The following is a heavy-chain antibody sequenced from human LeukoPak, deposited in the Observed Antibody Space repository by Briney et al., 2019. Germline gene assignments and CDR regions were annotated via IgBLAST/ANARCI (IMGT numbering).Heavy chain of an antibody. CDR2: INPNSGGT. CDR1: GYTFTGYY. D-gene: IGHD3-10*01. CDR3: ARDAGRFGSGSGSYYMDV. Sequence: ASVKVSCKASGYTFTGYYMHWVRQAPGQGLEWMGWINPNSGGTNYAQKFQGRVTMTRDTSISTAYMERGRLRSDDTAVYYCARDAGRFGSGSGSYYMDVWGKGTTVTVSS. V-gene: IGHV1-2*02. J-gene: IGHJ6*03.